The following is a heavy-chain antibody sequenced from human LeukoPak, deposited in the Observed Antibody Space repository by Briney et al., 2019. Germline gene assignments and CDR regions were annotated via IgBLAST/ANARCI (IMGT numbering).Heavy chain of an antibody. CDR1: GGSISSYY. V-gene: IGHV4-59*01. J-gene: IGHJ4*02. D-gene: IGHD3-22*01. Sequence: SETLSPTCTVSGGSISSYYWSWIRQPPGKGLEWIGYIYYSGSTNYNPSLKSRVTISVDTSKNQFSLKLSSVTAADTAVYYCARVGDYYDSSGYYSLFDYWGQGTLVTVSS. CDR2: IYYSGST. CDR3: ARVGDYYDSSGYYSLFDY.